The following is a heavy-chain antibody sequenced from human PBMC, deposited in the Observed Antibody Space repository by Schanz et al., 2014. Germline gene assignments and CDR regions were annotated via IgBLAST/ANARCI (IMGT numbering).Heavy chain of an antibody. Sequence: EVQLVESGGGLVQPGGSLRLSCGGSGFTFSKYWMSWVRQAPGKGLEWVSTIYASGATYYADSVKRRFTISRDNSKNTLYLQMNSLRTEDTAVYYCASPSGYSDYGTYFDFWGQGTLVTVSS. CDR1: GFTFSKYW. J-gene: IGHJ4*02. CDR2: IYASGAT. D-gene: IGHD5-12*01. CDR3: ASPSGYSDYGTYFDF. V-gene: IGHV3-66*01.